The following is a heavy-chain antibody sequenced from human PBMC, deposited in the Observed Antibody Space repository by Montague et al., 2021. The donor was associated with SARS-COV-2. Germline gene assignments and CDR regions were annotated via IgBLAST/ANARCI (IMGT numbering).Heavy chain of an antibody. V-gene: IGHV4-34*01. CDR3: ARGRRPVVVPGAGPAGRAFDI. Sequence: SETLSLTCALSGGSFRHYYWSWIRQPPVKGLYWIGEVNQSGTTIYNPSVKSGVTISEDASKNQFYLRLNSVTAADTAVYYCARGRRPVVVPGAGPAGRAFDIWGQGTMVTVAS. CDR1: GGSFRHYY. CDR2: VNQSGTT. J-gene: IGHJ3*02. D-gene: IGHD2-2*01.